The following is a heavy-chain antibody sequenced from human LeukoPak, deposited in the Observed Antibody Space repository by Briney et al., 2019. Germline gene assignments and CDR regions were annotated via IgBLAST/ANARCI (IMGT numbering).Heavy chain of an antibody. CDR1: GFTFSSYA. CDR2: ISGSGGST. CDR3: AKEHETTGGPLGSYIFGY. D-gene: IGHD1-26*01. J-gene: IGHJ4*02. V-gene: IGHV3-23*01. Sequence: GASLRLSCAASGFTFSSYAMSWVRQAPGKGLEWVSAISGSGGSTYYADSVKGRFTMSRDNSKNTLYLQMNSLRAEDTAVYYCAKEHETTGGPLGSYIFGYWGQGTLVTVSS.